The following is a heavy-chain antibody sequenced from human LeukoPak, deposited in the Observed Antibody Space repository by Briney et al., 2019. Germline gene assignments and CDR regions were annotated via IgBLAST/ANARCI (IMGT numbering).Heavy chain of an antibody. D-gene: IGHD2-15*01. Sequence: PGGSLRLSCAASGFSFSRYWMSWVRQAPGKGLEWVANIKQDGSEKYYVDSVKGRFTISRDNAKNSLYLQMDSLRVEDTAVYYCARLGYYCSGGSCYLAYFGYWGQGTLVTVSS. CDR3: ARLGYYCSGGSCYLAYFGY. J-gene: IGHJ4*02. V-gene: IGHV3-7*01. CDR2: IKQDGSEK. CDR1: GFSFSRYW.